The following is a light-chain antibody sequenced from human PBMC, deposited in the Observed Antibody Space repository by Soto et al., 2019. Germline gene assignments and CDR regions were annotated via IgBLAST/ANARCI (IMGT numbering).Light chain of an antibody. CDR3: QQYGSSPLYT. J-gene: IGKJ2*01. CDR1: QSVSSSH. V-gene: IGKV3-20*01. Sequence: ESVLTQSPGTLSLSPGERATLSCRASQSVSSSHLAWYQQKPGQAPRLLIYGASSRATGIPDRFSGSGSGTDFTLTISRLEPEDFAVYYCQQYGSSPLYTFGQGTKLEIK. CDR2: GAS.